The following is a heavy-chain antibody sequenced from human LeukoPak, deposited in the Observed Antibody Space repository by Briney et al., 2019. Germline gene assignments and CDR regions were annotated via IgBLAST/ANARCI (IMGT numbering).Heavy chain of an antibody. D-gene: IGHD6-13*01. CDR1: GFTFSSYG. CDR2: IWYDGSNK. Sequence: GRSLRLSCAASGFTFSSYGMHWVRQAPGKGLEWVAVIWYDGSNKYYADSVKGRFTISRDNSKNTLYLQMNSLRAEDTAVYYCARGGVAAAGRGGGYYYYGMDVWGQGTTVTVSS. V-gene: IGHV3-33*01. J-gene: IGHJ6*02. CDR3: ARGGVAAAGRGGGYYYYGMDV.